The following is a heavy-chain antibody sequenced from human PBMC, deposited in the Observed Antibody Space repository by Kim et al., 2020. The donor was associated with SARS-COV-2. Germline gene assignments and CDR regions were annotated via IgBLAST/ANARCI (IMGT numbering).Heavy chain of an antibody. CDR1: GFIFSRSS. CDR3: AKDWDGSGRPFDY. V-gene: IGHV3-7*03. CDR2: IKADGSGK. Sequence: GGSLRLSCAAPGFIFSRSSMAWVRQAPGRGLEWVAGIKADGSGKYYVDSVEGRFTISRDNAKSSLSLQMNSLRAEDTAVYYCAKDWDGSGRPFDYWGQGTLVTVSS. J-gene: IGHJ4*02. D-gene: IGHD3-10*01.